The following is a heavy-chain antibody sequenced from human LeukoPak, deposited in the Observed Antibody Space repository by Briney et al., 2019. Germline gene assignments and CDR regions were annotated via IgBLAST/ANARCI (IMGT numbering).Heavy chain of an antibody. D-gene: IGHD3-10*01. V-gene: IGHV4-39*07. Sequence: SETLSLTCTVSGGSISSSSYYWGWIRQPPGKGLEWIGSIYYSGSTYYNPSLKSRVTISVDTSKNQFSLKLSSVTAADTAVYYCARYVWGSGSGHSDDAFDIWGQGTMVTVSS. CDR2: IYYSGST. CDR1: GGSISSSSYY. J-gene: IGHJ3*02. CDR3: ARYVWGSGSGHSDDAFDI.